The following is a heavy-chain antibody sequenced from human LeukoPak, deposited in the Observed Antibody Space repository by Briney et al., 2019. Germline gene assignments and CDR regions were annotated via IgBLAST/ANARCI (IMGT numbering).Heavy chain of an antibody. CDR3: ARGFLRVLELGGFNYFEY. CDR1: GYTFTSYG. D-gene: IGHD7-27*01. J-gene: IGHJ4*02. CDR2: ISAYNGNT. V-gene: IGHV1-18*01. Sequence: ASVKVSCKASGYTFTSYGISWVRQAPGQGLEWMGWISAYNGNTNYAQKLQGRVTMTTDTSTSTAYMELRSLRSDDTAVYYCARGFLRVLELGGFNYFEYWGQGTLVTVSS.